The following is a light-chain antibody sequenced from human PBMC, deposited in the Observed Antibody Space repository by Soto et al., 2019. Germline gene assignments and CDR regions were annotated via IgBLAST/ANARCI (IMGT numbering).Light chain of an antibody. CDR3: QQYGSSAWT. Sequence: EIVLTQSPGTLSLSPVERATLSYRSSQSVSSSYLAWYQQKPGQAPRLLIYGASSRATGIPDRFSGSGSGTDFTLTISRLEPEEFAVFYCQQYGSSAWTVGQGTKVDIK. CDR2: GAS. V-gene: IGKV3-20*01. CDR1: QSVSSSY. J-gene: IGKJ1*01.